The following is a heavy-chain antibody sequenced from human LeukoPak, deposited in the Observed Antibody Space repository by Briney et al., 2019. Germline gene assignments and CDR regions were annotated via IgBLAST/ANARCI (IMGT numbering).Heavy chain of an antibody. Sequence: QPGGSLRLSCAASGFTFSLFAMYWVRQAPGKGLEWVSAISGSGGATYHADADSVKGRFTISRDNSKNALYLEINNLRAEDTAVYYCAKDGYNYDRSGPFDYWGQGTLVTVSS. V-gene: IGHV3-23*01. CDR3: AKDGYNYDRSGPFDY. D-gene: IGHD3-22*01. J-gene: IGHJ4*02. CDR2: ISGSGGAT. CDR1: GFTFSLFA.